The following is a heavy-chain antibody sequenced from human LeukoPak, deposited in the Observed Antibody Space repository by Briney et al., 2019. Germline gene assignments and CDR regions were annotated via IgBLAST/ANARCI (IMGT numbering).Heavy chain of an antibody. CDR3: ARDRSDSSGYYTDC. CDR2: IYYSGST. D-gene: IGHD3-22*01. J-gene: IGHJ4*02. Sequence: SETLSLTCTVSGGSISSGGYYWSWIRQHPGKGLEWIGYIYYSGSTYYNPSLKSRVTISVDTSKNQFSLKLSSVTAADTAVYYCARDRSDSSGYYTDCWGQGTLVTVSS. V-gene: IGHV4-31*03. CDR1: GGSISSGGYY.